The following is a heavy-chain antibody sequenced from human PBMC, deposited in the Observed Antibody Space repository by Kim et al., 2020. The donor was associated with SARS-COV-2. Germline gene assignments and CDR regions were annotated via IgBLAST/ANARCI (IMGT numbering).Heavy chain of an antibody. J-gene: IGHJ6*01. CDR2: INHSGST. D-gene: IGHD1-1*01. CDR3: ASRMPNWNHGHYYYGMDV. CDR1: GGSFSGYY. Sequence: SETLSLTCAVYGGSFSGYYWSWIRQPPGKGLEWIGEINHSGSTNYNPSLKSRVTISVDTSKNQFSLKLSSVTAADTAVYYCASRMPNWNHGHYYYGMDV. V-gene: IGHV4-34*01.